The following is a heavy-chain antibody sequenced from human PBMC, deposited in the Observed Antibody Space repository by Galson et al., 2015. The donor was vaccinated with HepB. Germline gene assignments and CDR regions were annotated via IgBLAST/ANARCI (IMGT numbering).Heavy chain of an antibody. J-gene: IGHJ5*02. CDR3: ARYRAAAGKGWIDP. V-gene: IGHV1-18*01. Sequence: SVKVSCKASGYTFKNYGISWARQAPGQGLEWVGWITAYSGNTYYAQKFQGRVTMTTDTTSSTAYMDLRNLRSDDTAIYYCARYRAAAGKGWIDPWGQGTLVTVSS. D-gene: IGHD6-13*01. CDR1: GYTFKNYG. CDR2: ITAYSGNT.